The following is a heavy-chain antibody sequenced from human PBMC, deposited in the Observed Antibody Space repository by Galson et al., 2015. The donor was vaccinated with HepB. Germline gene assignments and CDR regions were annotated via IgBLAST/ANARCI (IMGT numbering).Heavy chain of an antibody. CDR3: ARVDTAMDLGYYYGMDV. CDR2: INPNSGGT. CDR1: GYTFTGYY. D-gene: IGHD5-18*01. J-gene: IGHJ6*02. V-gene: IGHV1-2*04. Sequence: SVKVSCKASGYTFTGYYMHWVRQAPGQGLEWMGWINPNSGGTNYAQKFQGWVTMTRDTSISTAYMELSRLRSDDTAVYYCARVDTAMDLGYYYGMDVWGQGTTVTVSS.